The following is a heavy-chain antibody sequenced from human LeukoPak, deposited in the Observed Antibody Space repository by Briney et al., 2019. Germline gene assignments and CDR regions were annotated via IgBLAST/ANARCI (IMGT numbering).Heavy chain of an antibody. V-gene: IGHV7-4-1*02. CDR1: GYTFTSYA. Sequence: ASVKVSCKASGYTFTSYAMNWVRQAPGQGLEWMGWINTNTGNPTYAQGFTGRFVFSLDTSVSTAYLQISSLKAEDTAVYYCARDTTVTTVFDAFDIWGQGTMVTVSS. D-gene: IGHD4-17*01. CDR3: ARDTTVTTVFDAFDI. CDR2: INTNTGNP. J-gene: IGHJ3*02.